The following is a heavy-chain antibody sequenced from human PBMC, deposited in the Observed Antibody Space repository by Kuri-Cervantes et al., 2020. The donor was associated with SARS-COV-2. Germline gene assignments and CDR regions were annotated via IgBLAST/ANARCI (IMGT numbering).Heavy chain of an antibody. J-gene: IGHJ3*02. V-gene: IGHV3-48*01. CDR3: ARDRPTRVVLGNAFDI. D-gene: IGHD2-2*01. CDR1: GCIFSSHS. Sequence: GESLKISFAASGCIFSSHSMNWVRQAPGKGLEWVSYISSSSSTIYYADSVKGRFTISRDNAKNSLYLQMNSLRAEDTAVYYCARDRPTRVVLGNAFDIWGQGTMVTVSS. CDR2: ISSSSSTI.